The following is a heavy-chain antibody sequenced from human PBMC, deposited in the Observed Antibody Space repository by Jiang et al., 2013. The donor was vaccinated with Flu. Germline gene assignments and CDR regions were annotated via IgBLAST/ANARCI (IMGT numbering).Heavy chain of an antibody. D-gene: IGHD6-13*01. V-gene: IGHV1-3*01. Sequence: KVSCKASGYTFTSYAMHWVRQAPGQRLEWMGWINAGNGNTKYSQKFQGRVAITRDTSASTAYMELSSLRSEDTAVYYCARGDSSSWNNFDYWGQGTLVTVSS. CDR1: GYTFTSYA. J-gene: IGHJ4*02. CDR3: ARGDSSSWNNFDY. CDR2: INAGNGNT.